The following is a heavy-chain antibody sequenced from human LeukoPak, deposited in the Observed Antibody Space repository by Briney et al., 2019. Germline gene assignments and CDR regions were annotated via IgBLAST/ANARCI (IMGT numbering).Heavy chain of an antibody. J-gene: IGHJ5*02. CDR1: GFTFGDYA. D-gene: IGHD6-13*01. V-gene: IGHV3-21*01. CDR2: INSYSSYI. CDR3: ARGAAAGFKTDP. Sequence: GGSLRLSCTASGFTFGDYAMNWVRQAPGKGLEWVSSINSYSSYIYYADSVKGRFTISRDNAKNSLYLQMNSLRAEDTAVYYCARGAAAGFKTDPWGQGTLVTVSS.